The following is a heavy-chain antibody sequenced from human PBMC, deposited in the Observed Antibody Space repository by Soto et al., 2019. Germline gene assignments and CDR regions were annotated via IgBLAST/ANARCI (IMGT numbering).Heavy chain of an antibody. CDR1: GGSIRSYY. CDR3: ARNMVRGVYGMDV. D-gene: IGHD3-10*01. J-gene: IGHJ6*02. Sequence: SETLSLTCTVSGGSIRSYYWSWVRQPPGKGLGWIGYIYYSGSTNYNPSLKSRVTISVDTSKNQFSLKLSSVTAADTAVYYCARNMVRGVYGMDVWGQGTTVTVSS. V-gene: IGHV4-59*01. CDR2: IYYSGST.